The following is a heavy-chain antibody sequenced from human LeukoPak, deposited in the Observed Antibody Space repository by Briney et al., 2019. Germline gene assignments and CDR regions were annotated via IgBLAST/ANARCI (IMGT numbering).Heavy chain of an antibody. J-gene: IGHJ5*02. V-gene: IGHV3-30*07. Sequence: DSVKGRFTISRDNSKNTLYLQMDSLRAEDTAMYYCARSVGATTDLFDPWGQGTLVTVSS. D-gene: IGHD1-26*01. CDR3: ARSVGATTDLFDP.